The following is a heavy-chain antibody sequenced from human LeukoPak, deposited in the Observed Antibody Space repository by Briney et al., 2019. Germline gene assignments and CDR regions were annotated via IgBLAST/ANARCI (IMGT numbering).Heavy chain of an antibody. CDR1: GGSFSSYY. V-gene: IGHV4-39*01. D-gene: IGHD3-3*01. Sequence: SETLSLTCAVYGGSFSSYYWGWIRQPPGKGLEWIGSIYYSGSTYYNPSLKSRVTISVDTSKNQFSLKLSSVTAADTAVYYCARHAVTSNYDFWSGYGWFDPWGQGTLVTVSS. CDR2: IYYSGST. J-gene: IGHJ5*02. CDR3: ARHAVTSNYDFWSGYGWFDP.